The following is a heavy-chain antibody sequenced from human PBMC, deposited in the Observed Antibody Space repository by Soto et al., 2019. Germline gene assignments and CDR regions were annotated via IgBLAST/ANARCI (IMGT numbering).Heavy chain of an antibody. CDR3: ARRSFFRAVAGAIDY. D-gene: IGHD2-15*01. CDR2: IYYSGNT. Sequence: QLQLQESGPGLVKPSETLSLTCTVSGGSISSSNYYWGWIRQPPGKGLEWIGNIYYSGNTYFNPSLKSRVTISVDRSKNQFSLKLSSVTAADTAVYYCARRSFFRAVAGAIDYWGQGTLVTVSS. J-gene: IGHJ4*02. V-gene: IGHV4-39*01. CDR1: GGSISSSNYY.